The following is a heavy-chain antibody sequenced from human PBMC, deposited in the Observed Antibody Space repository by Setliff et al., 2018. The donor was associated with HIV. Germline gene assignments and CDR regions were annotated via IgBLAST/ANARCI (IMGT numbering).Heavy chain of an antibody. CDR2: VSGYNGNT. D-gene: IGHD2-15*01. V-gene: IGHV1-18*01. CDR1: GYTFSSYA. J-gene: IGHJ4*02. Sequence: GASVKVSCKASGYTFSSYAMGWVRQAPGQGLEWMGWVSGYNGNTDYAQKFQGRVTMTTDTSTNTAYMELRSLGSDDTAAYYCARVWDVAVTLVYWGQGTLVTVSS. CDR3: ARVWDVAVTLVY.